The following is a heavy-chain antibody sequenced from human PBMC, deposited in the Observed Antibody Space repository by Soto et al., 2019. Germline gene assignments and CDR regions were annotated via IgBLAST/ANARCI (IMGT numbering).Heavy chain of an antibody. CDR2: IKQDGSEK. V-gene: IGHV3-7*05. CDR3: ARAAMYYYDRSGPLDY. Sequence: GGSLRLSCAASGFTFSSYWMSWVRQAPGKGLEWVANIKQDGSEKYYVDSVKGRFTISRDNAKNSLYLQMNSLRAEDTAVYYCARAAMYYYDRSGPLDYWGQGTLVTVSS. J-gene: IGHJ4*02. D-gene: IGHD3-22*01. CDR1: GFTFSSYW.